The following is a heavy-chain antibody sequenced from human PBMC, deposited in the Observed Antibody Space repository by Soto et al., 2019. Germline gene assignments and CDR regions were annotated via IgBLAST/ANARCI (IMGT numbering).Heavy chain of an antibody. V-gene: IGHV3-48*03. CDR3: ATRSGGGGAFDF. Sequence: SLRLSCAASGFTFSSYEMNWVRQAPGKGLEWVSYISSSGSTIYYADSVNGRFTISRDNAKNSLYLQMNSLRAEDTAVYYCATRSGGGGAFDFWGQGTMVTVSS. D-gene: IGHD3-10*01. CDR2: ISSSGSTI. CDR1: GFTFSSYE. J-gene: IGHJ3*01.